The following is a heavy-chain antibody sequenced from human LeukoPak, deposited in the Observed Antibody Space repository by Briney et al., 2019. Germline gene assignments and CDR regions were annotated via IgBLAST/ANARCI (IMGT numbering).Heavy chain of an antibody. Sequence: GGSLRLSCVASGITFSSYAMSWVRQAPGKGLEWVSTISDSGGSTYYADSVKGRFTISRNNSGSTLYLQMNSLRVEDTAVYYCAKGIGDYWGQGTLVTVSS. J-gene: IGHJ4*02. CDR2: ISDSGGST. V-gene: IGHV3-23*01. CDR1: GITFSSYA. CDR3: AKGIGDY. D-gene: IGHD2-15*01.